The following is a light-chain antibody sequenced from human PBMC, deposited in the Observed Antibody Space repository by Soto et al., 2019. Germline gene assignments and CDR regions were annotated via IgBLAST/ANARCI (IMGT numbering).Light chain of an antibody. V-gene: IGKV3-11*01. CDR3: QQRTDWPLT. CDR2: DAS. CDR1: QHVTNH. J-gene: IGKJ4*01. Sequence: EIVLTQSPVTLSLSPGKRATLSCRASQHVTNHLSWYQQRPGQAPRLLIYDASNRATGVPARFSGSGSGTDFPLTISSLEPEDFAVYYCQQRTDWPLTFGGGTKVEIK.